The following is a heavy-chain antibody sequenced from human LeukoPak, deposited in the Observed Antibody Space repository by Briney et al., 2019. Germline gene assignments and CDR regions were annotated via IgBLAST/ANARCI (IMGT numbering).Heavy chain of an antibody. CDR1: GGSISSYY. V-gene: IGHV4-4*07. CDR2: IYTSGST. CDR3: AGDKPDYYDSSGYYWYFDL. D-gene: IGHD3-22*01. Sequence: SETLSLTCTVSGGSISSYYWSWIRQPAGKGLEWIGRIYTSGSTNYNPSLKSRVTMSVDTSKNQFSLKLSSVTAADTAVYYCAGDKPDYYDSSGYYWYFDLWGRGTLVTVSS. J-gene: IGHJ2*01.